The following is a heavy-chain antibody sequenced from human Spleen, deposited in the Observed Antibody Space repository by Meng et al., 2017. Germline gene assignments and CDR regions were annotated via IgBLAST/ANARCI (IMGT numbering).Heavy chain of an antibody. D-gene: IGHD6-19*01. V-gene: IGHV6-1*01. J-gene: IGHJ6*02. CDR1: GDSVSSNSAA. Sequence: SCAISGDSVSSNSAAWNWIRQSPSRGLEWLGRTYYRSKWYNDYAVSVKSRITINPDTSKNQFSLQLNSVTPEDTAVYYCARGYSSGWYTYYYYYGMDVWGQGTTVTVS. CDR3: ARGYSSGWYTYYYYYGMDV. CDR2: TYYRSKWYN.